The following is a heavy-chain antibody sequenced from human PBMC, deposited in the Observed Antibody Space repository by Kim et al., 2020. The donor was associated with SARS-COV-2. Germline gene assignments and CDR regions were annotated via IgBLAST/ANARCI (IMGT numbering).Heavy chain of an antibody. D-gene: IGHD5-12*01. J-gene: IGHJ4*02. Sequence: NYEQKVQGTVTITADESTSPAYMELSSLRSEDTAVYYCARLSGYDGGVFDYWGQGTLVTVSS. V-gene: IGHV1-69*01. CDR3: ARLSGYDGGVFDY.